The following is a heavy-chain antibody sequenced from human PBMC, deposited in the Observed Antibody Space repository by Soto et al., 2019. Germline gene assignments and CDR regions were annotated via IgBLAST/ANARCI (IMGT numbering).Heavy chain of an antibody. V-gene: IGHV3-30*18. D-gene: IGHD6-6*01. CDR1: GFTFSSYG. CDR2: ISYDGSNK. Sequence: QVQLVECGGGVVQPGRSLRLSCAASGFTFSSYGMHWVRQAPGKGLEWVAVISYDGSNKYYADSVKGRFTISRDNSKNTLYLQMNSLRAEDTAVYYCAKDRSPARDIAARPVWFDPWGQGTLVTVSS. CDR3: AKDRSPARDIAARPVWFDP. J-gene: IGHJ5*02.